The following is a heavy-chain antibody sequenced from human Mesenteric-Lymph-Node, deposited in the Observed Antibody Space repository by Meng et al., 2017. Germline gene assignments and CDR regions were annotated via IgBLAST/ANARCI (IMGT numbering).Heavy chain of an antibody. CDR3: ARGYYDSSGYGYWYFDL. CDR1: GGSFSGYY. CDR2: IYYSGST. Sequence: QGQLQQWGAGLLKPSETLSLTCAVYGGSFSGYYWSWIRQPPGKGLEWIGYIYYSGSTYYNPSLKSRVAISVDTSKNQFSLKLSSVTAADTAVYYCARGYYDSSGYGYWYFDLWGRGTLVTVSS. D-gene: IGHD3-22*01. J-gene: IGHJ2*01. V-gene: IGHV4-34*01.